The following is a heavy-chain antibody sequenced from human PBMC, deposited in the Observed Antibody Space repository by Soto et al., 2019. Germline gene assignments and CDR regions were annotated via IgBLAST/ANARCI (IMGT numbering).Heavy chain of an antibody. CDR2: INAGNGNT. J-gene: IGHJ4*02. CDR1: GYTFTSYA. V-gene: IGHV1-3*01. CDR3: ARIHSGDYAVDY. Sequence: ASVKVSCKASGYTFTSYAMHWVRQAPGQRLEWMGWINAGNGNTKYSQKFQGRVTITRDTSASTAYMELSSLRSEDTAVYYCARIHSGDYAVDYWGQGTRVTVSS. D-gene: IGHD4-17*01.